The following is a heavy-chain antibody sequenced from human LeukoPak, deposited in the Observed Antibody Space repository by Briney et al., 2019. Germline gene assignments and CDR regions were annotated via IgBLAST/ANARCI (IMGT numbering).Heavy chain of an antibody. J-gene: IGHJ4*02. D-gene: IGHD3-22*01. CDR1: GFTFSSYG. V-gene: IGHV3-30*02. Sequence: GGSLRLSCAASGFTFSSYGMHWVRQAPGKGLEWVAFIRYDGSNKYYAGSVKGRFTISRDNSKNTLYLQMNSLRAEDTAVYYCAKDPGHYYDTYYFDYWGQGTLVTVSS. CDR2: IRYDGSNK. CDR3: AKDPGHYYDTYYFDY.